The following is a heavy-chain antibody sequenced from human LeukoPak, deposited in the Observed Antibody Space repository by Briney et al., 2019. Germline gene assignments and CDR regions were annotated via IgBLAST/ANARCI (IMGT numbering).Heavy chain of an antibody. CDR1: GGSISNYY. V-gene: IGHV4-59*01. CDR3: ARDGVGATTHFDY. Sequence: KPSETLSLTCTVSGGSISNYYWSWIRQPPGKGLEWIGYIYYSGRTNYNPSLKSRLTISVDTSKNQFSLELRSVTAADTAVYYCARDGVGATTHFDYWGQGTLVTVSS. J-gene: IGHJ4*02. CDR2: IYYSGRT. D-gene: IGHD1-26*01.